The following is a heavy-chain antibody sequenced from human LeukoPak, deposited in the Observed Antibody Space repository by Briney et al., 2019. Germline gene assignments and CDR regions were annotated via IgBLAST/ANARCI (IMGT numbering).Heavy chain of an antibody. Sequence: GGSLRLSCAASGFTFSSYAMSWVRQAPGKGLEWVSSISGSGGSTYYADSVKGRFTISRDNSKNTLYLQMNSLRAEDTAVYYCAKDSSHYYGSGSSDYWGQGTLVTVSS. CDR2: ISGSGGST. CDR1: GFTFSSYA. J-gene: IGHJ4*02. V-gene: IGHV3-23*01. D-gene: IGHD3-10*01. CDR3: AKDSSHYYGSGSSDY.